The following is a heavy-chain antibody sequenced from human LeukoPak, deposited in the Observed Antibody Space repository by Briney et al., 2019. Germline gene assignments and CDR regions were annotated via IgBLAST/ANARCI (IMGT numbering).Heavy chain of an antibody. Sequence: SQTLSLTCTVSGGSISSGDYYWSWIRRPPGKGLEWIGYIYYSGSTYYNPSLKSRVTISVDTSKNQFSLKLSSVTAADTAVYYCARVQLGIDAFDIWGQRTMVTVSS. V-gene: IGHV4-30-4*08. J-gene: IGHJ3*02. CDR3: ARVQLGIDAFDI. CDR1: GGSISSGDYY. D-gene: IGHD7-27*01. CDR2: IYYSGST.